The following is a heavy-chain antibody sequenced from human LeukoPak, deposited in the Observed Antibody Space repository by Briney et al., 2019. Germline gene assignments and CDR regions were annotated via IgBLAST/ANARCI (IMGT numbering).Heavy chain of an antibody. V-gene: IGHV3-23*01. D-gene: IGHD3-10*01. CDR2: ISGSGGST. CDR1: GFTFSNYA. Sequence: GGSLRLSCAASGFTFSNYAMSWVRQAPGKGLEWVSAISGSGGSTYSADSVKGRFTISRDNSKNTLYLQMNSLRAEDTAVYYCAKDLITVDGPRLDFWGQGTLVTVSS. J-gene: IGHJ4*02. CDR3: AKDLITVDGPRLDF.